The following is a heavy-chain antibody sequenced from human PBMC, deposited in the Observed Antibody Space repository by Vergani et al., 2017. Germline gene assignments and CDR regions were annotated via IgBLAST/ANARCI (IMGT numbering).Heavy chain of an antibody. CDR1: GFTFSSYG. CDR2: IWYDGSNK. CDR3: AKLQQWLVHAFDI. D-gene: IGHD6-19*01. Sequence: QVQLVESGGGVVQPGRYLRLSCAASGFTFSSYGMHWVRQAPGKGLEWVAVIWYDGSNKYYADSVKGRFTISRDNSKKTLYLQMNRLRAEDTAVYYFAKLQQWLVHAFDIWGQGTMVTVSS. V-gene: IGHV3-33*06. J-gene: IGHJ3*02.